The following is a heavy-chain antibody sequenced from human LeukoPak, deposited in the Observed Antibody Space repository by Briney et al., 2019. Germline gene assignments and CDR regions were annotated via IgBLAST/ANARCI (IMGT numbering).Heavy chain of an antibody. CDR3: ARVLLSNYDFWSGYSNWFDP. V-gene: IGHV4-59*01. CDR2: IYYSGST. J-gene: IGHJ5*02. Sequence: PSETLSLTCTVSGGSISSYYWSWIRQPPGKGLEWIGYIYYSGSTNYNPSLKSRVTISVDTSKNQFSLKLSSVTAADTAVYYCARVLLSNYDFWSGYSNWFDPWGQGTLVTVSS. D-gene: IGHD3-3*01. CDR1: GGSISSYY.